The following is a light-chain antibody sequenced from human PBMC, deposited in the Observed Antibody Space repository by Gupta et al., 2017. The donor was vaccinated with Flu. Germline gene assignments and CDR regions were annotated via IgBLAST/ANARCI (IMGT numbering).Light chain of an antibody. CDR1: RRMRSSY. J-gene: IGKJ4*01. CDR2: GPS. V-gene: IGKV3-20*01. Sequence: EIVLTQSPGTLSLSPGERATLSCRASRRMRSSYVAWYQQKPGQAPRLLIYGPSSRAAGIPDRFSDSGSGTDFTLTISSLEPEDFAVYFCQQEDCSLGTFGGGTKVE. CDR3: QQEDCSLGT.